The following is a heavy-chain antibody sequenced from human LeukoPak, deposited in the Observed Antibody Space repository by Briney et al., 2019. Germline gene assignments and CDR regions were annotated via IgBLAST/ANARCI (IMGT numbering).Heavy chain of an antibody. V-gene: IGHV4-61*02. CDR1: GGSISSGNYY. J-gene: IGHJ6*04. Sequence: NPSETLSLTCTVSGGSISSGNYYWSWIRQPPGKGLEWIGRINTSGDTNYNPSLKSRVTISGDTSKNQFSLNLSSVTAADTAVYYCARVVLAGGLRTMDVWGKGTTVTISS. CDR2: INTSGDT. CDR3: ARVVLAGGLRTMDV. D-gene: IGHD6-19*01.